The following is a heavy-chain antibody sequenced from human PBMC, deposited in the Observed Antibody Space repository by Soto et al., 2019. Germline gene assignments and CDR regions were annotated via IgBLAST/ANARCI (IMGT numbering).Heavy chain of an antibody. Sequence: EVQLVESGGGLVKPGGSLRLSCAASGFTFSSYSMNWVRQAPGKGLEWVSSISSSSSYIYYADSVKGRFTISRDNAKNSLYLHMNSLRAEDTAVYYCARGFAVAAAGPLGFDPWGQGTLVTVSS. CDR1: GFTFSSYS. D-gene: IGHD6-13*01. CDR3: ARGFAVAAAGPLGFDP. CDR2: ISSSSSYI. V-gene: IGHV3-21*01. J-gene: IGHJ5*02.